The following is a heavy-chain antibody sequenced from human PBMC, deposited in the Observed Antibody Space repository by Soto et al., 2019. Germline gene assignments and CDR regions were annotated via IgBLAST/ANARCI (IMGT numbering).Heavy chain of an antibody. V-gene: IGHV4-30-2*01. CDR2: IYHSGRT. Sequence: QLQLQESGSGLVKPSQTLSLTCAVSGGSISSGGYSWSWIRQPPGKGLECIGYIYHSGRTYYNPYLKRRVTTSVDRSTNQFSLKLSSVTAADTAVYYGARVPDNWGQGPLVIFSS. CDR1: GGSISSGGYS. J-gene: IGHJ4*02. D-gene: IGHD1-1*01. CDR3: ARVPDN.